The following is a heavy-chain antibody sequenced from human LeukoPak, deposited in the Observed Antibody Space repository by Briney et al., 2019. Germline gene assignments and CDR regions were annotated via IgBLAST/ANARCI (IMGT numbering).Heavy chain of an antibody. Sequence: GGSLRLSCAASGFTFSSYGMHWVRQAPGKGLEWVAFIRYDGSNKYYADSVKSRFTISRDNSKNTLYLQMNSLRAEDTAVHYCAKARVGATTSGYWGQGTLVTVSS. CDR3: AKARVGATTSGY. CDR1: GFTFSSYG. J-gene: IGHJ4*02. V-gene: IGHV3-30*02. CDR2: IRYDGSNK. D-gene: IGHD1-26*01.